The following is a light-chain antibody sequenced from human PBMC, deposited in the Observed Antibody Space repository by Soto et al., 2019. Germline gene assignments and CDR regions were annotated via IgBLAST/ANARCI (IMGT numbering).Light chain of an antibody. J-gene: IGLJ2*01. CDR1: ALPKKY. Sequence: SYELTQPPSVSVSLGQMARITCSGEALPKKYAYWYQQKPGQFPVLVIYKDSERPSGIPERFSGSSSGTIVTLTISGVQAEDEADYYCLSADSSGTYQGVVFGGGTQLTVL. CDR3: LSADSSGTYQGVV. CDR2: KDS. V-gene: IGLV3-16*01.